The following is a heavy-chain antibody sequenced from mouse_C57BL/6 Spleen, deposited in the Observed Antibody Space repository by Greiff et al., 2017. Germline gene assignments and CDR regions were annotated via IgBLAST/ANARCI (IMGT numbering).Heavy chain of an antibody. CDR2: INPSNGGT. CDR1: GYTFTSYW. CDR3: ARKVYYDYDDYAMDY. V-gene: IGHV1-53*01. J-gene: IGHJ4*01. Sequence: QVQLQQPGTELVKPGASVKLSCKASGYTFTSYWMHWVKQRPGQGLEWIGNINPSNGGTNYNEKFKSKATLTVDKSSSTAYMQLSSLTSEDSAVXYCARKVYYDYDDYAMDYWGQGTSVTVSS. D-gene: IGHD2-4*01.